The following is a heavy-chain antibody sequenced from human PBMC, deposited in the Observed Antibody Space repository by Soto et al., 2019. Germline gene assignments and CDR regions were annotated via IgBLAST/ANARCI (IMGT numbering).Heavy chain of an antibody. CDR3: AKDNDDVGVQAWSPGY. V-gene: IGHV3-30*18. CDR2: IANDASRE. Sequence: PWGSRQISCESYVFTFRRYGMHKVRQAPGKGLEWVAVIANDASREYYADSVKGRFTISRDNSKNTLYLEMNSLRAEDTAVYYCAKDNDDVGVQAWSPGYWGQGTLVTDSS. CDR1: VFTFRRYG. D-gene: IGHD5-18*01. J-gene: IGHJ4*02.